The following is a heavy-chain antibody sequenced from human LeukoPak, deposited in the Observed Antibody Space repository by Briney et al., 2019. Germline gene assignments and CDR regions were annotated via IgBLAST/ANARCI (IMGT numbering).Heavy chain of an antibody. J-gene: IGHJ4*02. CDR3: ARQNRGGSHTTGYYFDS. CDR1: PYSFTSHW. Sequence: GESLKISCTSSPYSFTSHWIGWVRQKPGKGLEWLGLVYAGDSDTIYSPSFQGQVTMSADKSTSTVYLQWSGLKASDSATYFCARQNRGGSHTTGYYFDSWGLGTLVTVSS. CDR2: VYAGDSDT. V-gene: IGHV5-51*01. D-gene: IGHD1-26*01.